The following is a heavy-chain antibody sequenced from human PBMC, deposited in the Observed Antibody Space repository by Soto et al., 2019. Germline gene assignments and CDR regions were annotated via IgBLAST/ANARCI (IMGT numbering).Heavy chain of an antibody. D-gene: IGHD3-22*01. J-gene: IGHJ4*02. CDR1: GFSVSDYE. CDR3: AIGYYSKKFDY. V-gene: IGHV3-48*03. CDR2: SSRSGSTI. Sequence: EVQLVESGGGVVQPGGSLRLSCAASGFSVSDYEMNWVRQAPGKGLEWVSYSSRSGSTIEYADSVKGRFTISRDYAKTSLYLQMNSLRVEDTAVYYCAIGYYSKKFDYWGQGTLVTVSS.